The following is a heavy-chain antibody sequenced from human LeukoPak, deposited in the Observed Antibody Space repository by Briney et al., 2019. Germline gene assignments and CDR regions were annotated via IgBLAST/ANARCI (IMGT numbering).Heavy chain of an antibody. CDR1: GLTFNTYN. CDR3: ARSRRDGDYLLNAFDI. CDR2: ISTSSIYI. J-gene: IGHJ3*02. D-gene: IGHD4-17*01. V-gene: IGHV3-21*01. Sequence: PGGSLRLSCAASGLTFNTYNMNWVRQAPGKGLEWVSSISTSSIYIYYADSVKGRFTISRDNARNSLYLEMNSLRAEDTAVYYCARSRRDGDYLLNAFDIWGQGTMVTVSS.